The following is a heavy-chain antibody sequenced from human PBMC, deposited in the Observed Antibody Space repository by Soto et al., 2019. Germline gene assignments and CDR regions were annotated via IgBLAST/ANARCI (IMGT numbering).Heavy chain of an antibody. CDR1: GGSFSGYY. Sequence: SETLSLTCAVYGGSFSGYYWSWIRQHPGKGLEWIGEINHSGSTNYNPSLKSRVTISVDTSKNQFSLKLSSVTAADTAVYYCARGGRVRGVRHGMDVWGQGTTVTV. CDR3: ARGGRVRGVRHGMDV. V-gene: IGHV4-34*01. J-gene: IGHJ6*02. CDR2: INHSGST. D-gene: IGHD3-10*01.